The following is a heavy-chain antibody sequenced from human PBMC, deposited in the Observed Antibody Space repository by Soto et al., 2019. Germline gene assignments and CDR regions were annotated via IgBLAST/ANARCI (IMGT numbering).Heavy chain of an antibody. CDR3: ARDIAVAGTDWFDP. D-gene: IGHD6-19*01. Sequence: SETLSLTCTVSGGSISSGDYYWSWIRQPPGKGLEWIGYIYYSGSTYYNPSLKSRVTISVDTSKNQFSLKLSSVTAADTAVYYCARDIAVAGTDWFDPWGQGXLVTVSS. V-gene: IGHV4-30-4*01. CDR1: GGSISSGDYY. CDR2: IYYSGST. J-gene: IGHJ5*02.